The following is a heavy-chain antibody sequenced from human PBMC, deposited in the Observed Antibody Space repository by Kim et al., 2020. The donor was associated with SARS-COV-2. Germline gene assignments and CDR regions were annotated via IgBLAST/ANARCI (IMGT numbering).Heavy chain of an antibody. CDR3: ARGGGYCSSTSCLRGYNWFDP. CDR2: IIPIFGTA. J-gene: IGHJ5*02. D-gene: IGHD2-2*01. Sequence: SVKVSCKASGGTFSSYAISWVRQAPGQGLEWMGGIIPIFGTANYAQKFQGRVTITADKSTSTAYMELSSLRSEDTAVYYCARGGGYCSSTSCLRGYNWFDPWGQGTLVTVSS. V-gene: IGHV1-69*06. CDR1: GGTFSSYA.